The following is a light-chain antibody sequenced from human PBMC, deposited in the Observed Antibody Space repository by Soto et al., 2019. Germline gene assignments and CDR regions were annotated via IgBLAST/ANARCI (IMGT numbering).Light chain of an antibody. Sequence: EIVLTQFPGALSLSPGERVTLSCRASQTVSNTYLAWYQQKSGQAPKFLIYGASNRATGIPDRFSGSGSGTDFTLTISRLEPEDFAVYYCQQYGAIPPTFGAGTKVEIK. CDR3: QQYGAIPPT. CDR1: QTVSNTY. J-gene: IGKJ4*01. CDR2: GAS. V-gene: IGKV3-20*01.